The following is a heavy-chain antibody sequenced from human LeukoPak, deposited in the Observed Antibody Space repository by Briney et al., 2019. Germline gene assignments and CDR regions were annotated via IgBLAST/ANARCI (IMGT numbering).Heavy chain of an antibody. CDR2: IYPGDSDT. D-gene: IGHD2-21*01. CDR1: GYSFTTYW. CDR3: ARRSQILWWLDV. J-gene: IGHJ6*04. V-gene: IGHV5-51*01. Sequence: GESLKISCKASGYSFTTYWIGWVRQMPGKDLEWMGIIYPGDSDTRYSPSFQGQVTISADKSISTAYLQWNNLKASDTAIYHCARRSQILWWLDVWGKGTTVTVSS.